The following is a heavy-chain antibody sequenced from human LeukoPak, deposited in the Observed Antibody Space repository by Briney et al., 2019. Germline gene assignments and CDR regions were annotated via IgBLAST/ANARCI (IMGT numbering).Heavy chain of an antibody. D-gene: IGHD3-3*01. CDR1: GGSISSGDYY. V-gene: IGHV4-30-4*08. CDR2: IYYSGST. Sequence: PSQTLSLTCTVSGGSISSGDYYWSWIRQPPGKGLEWIGYIYYSGSTYYNPSLKSRVTISVDTSKNQFSLKLSSVTAADTAVYYCAREEYDFWSGYPNWFDPWGQGTLVTVSS. J-gene: IGHJ5*02. CDR3: AREEYDFWSGYPNWFDP.